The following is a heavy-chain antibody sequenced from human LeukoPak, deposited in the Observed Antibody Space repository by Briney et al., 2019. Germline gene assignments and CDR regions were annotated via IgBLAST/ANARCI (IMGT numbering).Heavy chain of an antibody. CDR3: ASPPSRGYWSSFEY. Sequence: GESLKISCKGSGYSFATYWIAWVRQMPGKGLEWMGIIYLDESNIRYSPSFQGQVTIAADKAITTAYLQWSSLQASDTAIYYCASPPSRGYWSSFEYWGQGTLVTVSS. D-gene: IGHD2-2*03. CDR1: GYSFATYW. CDR2: IYLDESNI. V-gene: IGHV5-51*01. J-gene: IGHJ4*02.